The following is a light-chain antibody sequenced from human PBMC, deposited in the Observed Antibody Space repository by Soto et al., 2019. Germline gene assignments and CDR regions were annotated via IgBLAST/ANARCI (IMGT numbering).Light chain of an antibody. V-gene: IGLV2-23*01. CDR3: CSYAGNRDFWL. CDR1: SSDVGSYNV. CDR2: EAS. Sequence: QSALTQPASVSGSPGQSITISCTGTSSDVGSYNVVSWYQQHPGKAPKLIIYEASERPSGVSNRFSGSKSGNTASLTVSGLQAEDEATYFCCSYAGNRDFWLFGGGTKVTVL. J-gene: IGLJ3*02.